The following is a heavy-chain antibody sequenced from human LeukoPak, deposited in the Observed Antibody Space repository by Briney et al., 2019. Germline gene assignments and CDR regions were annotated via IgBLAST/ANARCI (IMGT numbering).Heavy chain of an antibody. Sequence: SETLSLTCTVSGASISSYHWGWLRQPPGKGLEWIGLIYKGGGTHYSPSLESRISISGDTSKDQFSLRLTSVTAADTAVYYCARINKEGGSHRDFDCWGQGALVTVST. J-gene: IGHJ4*02. D-gene: IGHD5-12*01. CDR2: IYKGGGT. V-gene: IGHV4-59*08. CDR1: GASISSYH. CDR3: ARINKEGGSHRDFDC.